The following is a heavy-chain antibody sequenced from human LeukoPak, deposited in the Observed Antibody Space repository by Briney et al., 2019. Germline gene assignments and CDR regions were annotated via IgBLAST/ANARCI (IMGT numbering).Heavy chain of an antibody. CDR2: IFSTGST. V-gene: IGHV4-61*02. D-gene: IGHD6-6*01. Sequence: SQTLSLTCAVSGGSIGRGSYYWGWIRQPAGKAPEWIGRIFSTGSTSYNPSLKSRVTILVDTSKNQFSLNLSSVTAADTAVYYCAREGSSSSRARPGSLFDYWGQGTLVTVSS. CDR3: AREGSSSSRARPGSLFDY. CDR1: GGSIGRGSYY. J-gene: IGHJ4*02.